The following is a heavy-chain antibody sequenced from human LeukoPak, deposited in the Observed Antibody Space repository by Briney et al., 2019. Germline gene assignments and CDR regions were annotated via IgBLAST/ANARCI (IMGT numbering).Heavy chain of an antibody. V-gene: IGHV3-30*18. Sequence: GGSLRLSCAASGFIFSSYGMHWVRQAPGKGLEWVAVISYDGSNKHYADSVKGRFTISRDNSKNTLYLQMNSLRAEDTAVYYCAKVPYSSGQYFDYWGQGTLVTASS. J-gene: IGHJ4*02. CDR3: AKVPYSSGQYFDY. D-gene: IGHD6-19*01. CDR2: ISYDGSNK. CDR1: GFIFSSYG.